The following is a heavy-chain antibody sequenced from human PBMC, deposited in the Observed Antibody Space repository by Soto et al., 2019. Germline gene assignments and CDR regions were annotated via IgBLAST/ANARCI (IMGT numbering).Heavy chain of an antibody. D-gene: IGHD1-1*01. V-gene: IGHV4-31*03. J-gene: IGHJ4*02. Sequence: SETLSLTCTVSGGSISSGGYYWSWIRQHPGKGLEWIGYIYYSGSTYYNPSLKSRVTISVDTSKNQFSLKLSSVTAEDTAVYFCARVGASHKYDDYWGQGILVTVSS. CDR1: GGSISSGGYY. CDR2: IYYSGST. CDR3: ARVGASHKYDDY.